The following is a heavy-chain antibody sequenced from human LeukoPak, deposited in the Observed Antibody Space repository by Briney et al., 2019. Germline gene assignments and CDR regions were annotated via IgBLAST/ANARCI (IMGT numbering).Heavy chain of an antibody. CDR2: ISSSGSTI. CDR3: ARKPYDGSRIDY. CDR1: GFTFSSYE. Sequence: GGSLRLSCAASGFTFSSYEMNWVRQAPGKGLEWASYISSSGSTIYYADSVKGRFTISRDNAKNSLYLQMNSLRAEDTAFYYCARKPYDGSRIDYWGQGTLVTVSS. V-gene: IGHV3-48*03. D-gene: IGHD3-10*01. J-gene: IGHJ4*02.